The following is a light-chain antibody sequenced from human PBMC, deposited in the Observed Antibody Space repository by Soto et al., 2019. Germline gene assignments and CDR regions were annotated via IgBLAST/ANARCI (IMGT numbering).Light chain of an antibody. CDR3: QQRSNWPGT. CDR2: DAS. CDR1: QSVSSY. Sequence: EIVLTQSPATLSLSPGERATLSCRASQSVSSYLAWYQQKPGQAPRLLIYDASNRATGIPARFSCSGSGTDFTLTISSLAHEDFAVYYCQQRSNWPGTFGQGTKVEIK. J-gene: IGKJ1*01. V-gene: IGKV3-11*01.